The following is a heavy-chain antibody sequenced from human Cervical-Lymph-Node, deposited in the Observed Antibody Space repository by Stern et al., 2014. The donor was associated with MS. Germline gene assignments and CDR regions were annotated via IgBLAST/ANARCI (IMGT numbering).Heavy chain of an antibody. CDR2: SSNKADSYTT. CDR1: GFTFSDHY. V-gene: IGHV3-72*01. J-gene: IGHJ4*02. CDR3: ARLPLN. Sequence: EVQLVESGGGLVQPGGSLRLSCTASGFTFSDHYINWVRQAPGKGLQWVGRSSNKADSYTTEYATAVTGRFNISVENERNSVYLQMNSLKIDDTAVYYCARLPLNWGQGTLVTVSS.